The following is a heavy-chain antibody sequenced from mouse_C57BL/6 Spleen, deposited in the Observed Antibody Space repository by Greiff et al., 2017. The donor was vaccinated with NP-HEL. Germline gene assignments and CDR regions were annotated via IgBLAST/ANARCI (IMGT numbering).Heavy chain of an antibody. J-gene: IGHJ4*01. CDR3: ARDFSMDY. V-gene: IGHV1-19*01. CDR1: GYTFTDYY. Sequence: VQLQQSGPVLVKPGASVKMSCKASGYTFTDYYMNWVKQSHGKSLEWIGVINPYNGGTSYNQKFKGKATLTVDQSSSTAYMALNSLTSEDSAVYYCARDFSMDYWGQGTSVTVSS. CDR2: INPYNGGT.